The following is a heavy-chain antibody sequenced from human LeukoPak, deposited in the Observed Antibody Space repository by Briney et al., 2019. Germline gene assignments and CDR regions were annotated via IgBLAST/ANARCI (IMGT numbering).Heavy chain of an antibody. CDR2: IYYSGST. V-gene: IGHV4-30-4*08. CDR1: GGSISSGDYY. J-gene: IGHJ3*02. CDR3: AGGWFRDAFDI. D-gene: IGHD2-15*01. Sequence: SQTLSLTCTVSGGSISSGDYYWSWIRQPPGKGLEWIGYIYYSGSTYYSPSLKSRVTISVDTSKNQFSLKLSSVTAADTAVYYCAGGWFRDAFDIWGQGTMVTVSS.